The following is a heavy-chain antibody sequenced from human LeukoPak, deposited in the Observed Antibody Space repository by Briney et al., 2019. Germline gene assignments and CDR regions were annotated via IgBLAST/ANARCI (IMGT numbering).Heavy chain of an antibody. CDR3: AKDASDFWSGYYTYYFDY. CDR2: ISSSSSYI. CDR1: GFTFSSYS. V-gene: IGHV3-21*01. D-gene: IGHD3-3*01. Sequence: GGSLRLSCAASGFTFSSYSMNWVRQAPGKGLEWVSSISSSSSYIYYADSVKGRFTISRDNSKNTLYLQMNSLRAEDTAVYHCAKDASDFWSGYYTYYFDYWGQGTLVTVSS. J-gene: IGHJ4*02.